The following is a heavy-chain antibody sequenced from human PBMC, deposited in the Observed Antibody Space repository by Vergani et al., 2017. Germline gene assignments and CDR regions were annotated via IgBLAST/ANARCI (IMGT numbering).Heavy chain of an antibody. D-gene: IGHD6-19*01. CDR1: GFTFSNYG. J-gene: IGHJ4*02. Sequence: QVQLVESGGGVVQPGGSLRLSCGASGFTFSNYGMHWVRQAPGKGLEWVTFIRYDGSNTYYADSVKGRFTISRDNSKNTLSLQMNSLRPEDTAVYYCARDTVTGSRYFDYWGQGTLVTVSS. V-gene: IGHV3-30*02. CDR3: ARDTVTGSRYFDY. CDR2: IRYDGSNT.